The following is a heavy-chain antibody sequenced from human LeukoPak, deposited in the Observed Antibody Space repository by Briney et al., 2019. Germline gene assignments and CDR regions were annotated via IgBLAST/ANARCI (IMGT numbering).Heavy chain of an antibody. V-gene: IGHV3-7*01. J-gene: IGHJ4*02. Sequence: GGSLRLSCGGSGFTFSNYWMSWVRQAPGKGLEWVANTKQDGSEKYYVDSVKGRFTISRDNAKNSLYLQMNSLRAEDTAVYYCARDGDTSGYSDWGQGTLVTVSS. CDR3: ARDGDTSGYSD. D-gene: IGHD3-3*01. CDR1: GFTFSNYW. CDR2: TKQDGSEK.